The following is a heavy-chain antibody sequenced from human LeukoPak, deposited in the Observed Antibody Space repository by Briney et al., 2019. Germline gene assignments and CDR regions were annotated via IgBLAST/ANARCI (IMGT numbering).Heavy chain of an antibody. Sequence: GGSLRLSCAASGFTFSSYSMNWVRQAPGKGLEWVSYISSSSSTIYYADSVKGRFTISRDNAKNSLYLQMNSLRAEDTAVYYCATSSSWHDYWGQGTLVTVSS. CDR1: GFTFSSYS. CDR3: ATSSSWHDY. J-gene: IGHJ4*02. CDR2: ISSSSSTI. V-gene: IGHV3-48*04. D-gene: IGHD6-13*01.